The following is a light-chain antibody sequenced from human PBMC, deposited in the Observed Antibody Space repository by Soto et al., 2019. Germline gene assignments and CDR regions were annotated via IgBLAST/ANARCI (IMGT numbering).Light chain of an antibody. J-gene: IGKJ1*01. CDR1: QRVXSSY. CDR3: QQYRSKTWT. CDR2: GAS. Sequence: LTQSPFSLSSSPGDRATLPCRASQRVXSSYLAWDQQQPGQPPRLLXDGASSMATGGPARLSGSGSGTDFTLTISSLEPEYLAVYYCQQYRSKTWTFGQGTKVDIK. V-gene: IGKV3-20*01.